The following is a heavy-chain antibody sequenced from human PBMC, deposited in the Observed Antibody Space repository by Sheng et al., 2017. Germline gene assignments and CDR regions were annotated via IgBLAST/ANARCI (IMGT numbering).Heavy chain of an antibody. J-gene: IGHJ4*03. V-gene: IGHV3-66*02. D-gene: IGHD1-26*01. CDR2: TYSDGSS. CDR1: GFTVSSNY. CDR3: ARGIYGSYSYDY. Sequence: EVQLVESGGGLVQPGGSLRLSCAASGFTVSSNYMSWVRQAPGMGLQWVSVTYSDGSSYYADSVKGRFTLSRDNSNNTLYLHLNSLRTDDTAVYYCARGIYGSYSYDYWGRG.